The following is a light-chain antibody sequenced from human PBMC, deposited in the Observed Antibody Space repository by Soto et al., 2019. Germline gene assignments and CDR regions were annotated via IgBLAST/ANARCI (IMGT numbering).Light chain of an antibody. CDR2: DVN. CDR1: NRDVGAYNY. Sequence: QAVLTQPRSVSGSPGQSVTISCTGTNRDVGAYNYVSWYQQHPGKAPKLIIYDVNKRPSGVPDRFSGSKSGITASLTISGLQAEDEADYHCFSFSGGIGGGTKLTVL. J-gene: IGLJ2*01. V-gene: IGLV2-11*01. CDR3: FSFSGG.